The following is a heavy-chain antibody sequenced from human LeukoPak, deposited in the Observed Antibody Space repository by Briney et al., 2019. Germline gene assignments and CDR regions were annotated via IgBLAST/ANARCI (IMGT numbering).Heavy chain of an antibody. Sequence: SETLSLTCAVYGGSFSGYYWSWIRQPPGKGLEWIGEINHSGSTNYNPSLKSRVTISVDTSKNQVSLKLNSVTAADTAVYFCAKHYYDSSGFDSWGQGTLVTVSS. V-gene: IGHV4-34*01. CDR1: GGSFSGYY. CDR3: AKHYYDSSGFDS. CDR2: INHSGST. J-gene: IGHJ4*02. D-gene: IGHD3-22*01.